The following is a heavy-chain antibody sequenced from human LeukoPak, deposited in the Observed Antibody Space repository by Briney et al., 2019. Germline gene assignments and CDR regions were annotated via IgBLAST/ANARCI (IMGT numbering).Heavy chain of an antibody. Sequence: PGGSLRLSCEASEFTFSSYWMHWVRQAPGKGLLWVSRINSDGSITTYADSVKGRFTISRDNAKNSLYLQMNSLRVEDTAVYYCAKVAKYYYGSETYYFFEHWGQGTPVTASS. D-gene: IGHD3-10*01. CDR3: AKVAKYYYGSETYYFFEH. V-gene: IGHV3-74*01. CDR2: INSDGSIT. CDR1: EFTFSSYW. J-gene: IGHJ4*02.